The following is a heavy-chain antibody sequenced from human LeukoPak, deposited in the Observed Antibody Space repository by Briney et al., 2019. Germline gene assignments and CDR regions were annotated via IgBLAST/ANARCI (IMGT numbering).Heavy chain of an antibody. CDR3: AKPYYDSSGHAPYYFDY. CDR2: ISGSGGST. CDR1: GFTFSSYA. D-gene: IGHD3-22*01. V-gene: IGHV3-23*01. J-gene: IGHJ4*02. Sequence: GGSLRLSCAASGFTFSSYAMSWVRQAPGKGLEWVSAISGSGGSTYYADSVKGRFTISRDNSKNTLYLQMNSLRAEDTAVYCCAKPYYDSSGHAPYYFDYWGQGTLVTVSS.